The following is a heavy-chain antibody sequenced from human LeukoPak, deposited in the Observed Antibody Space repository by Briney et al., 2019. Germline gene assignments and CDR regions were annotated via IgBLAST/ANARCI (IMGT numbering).Heavy chain of an antibody. D-gene: IGHD6-19*01. CDR1: GGSISSYY. Sequence: SETLSLTCTVSGGSISSYYWSWIRQPAGKGLEWIGRIYTSGSTNYNPSLKSRVTMSVDTSKNQFSLKLSSVTAADTAVNYCARGPPNSSGGGRVDYWGQGTLVTVSS. CDR3: ARGPPNSSGGGRVDY. J-gene: IGHJ4*02. V-gene: IGHV4-4*07. CDR2: IYTSGST.